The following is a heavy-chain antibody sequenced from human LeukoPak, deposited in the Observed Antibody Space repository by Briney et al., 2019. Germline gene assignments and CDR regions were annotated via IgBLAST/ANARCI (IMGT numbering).Heavy chain of an antibody. J-gene: IGHJ4*02. D-gene: IGHD4-17*01. CDR1: GFTFSNAW. CDR2: IKSKTDGGTT. Sequence: GGSLRLSCAASGFTFSNAWMSWVRQAPGKGLEWXGRIKSKTDGGTTDYAAPVKGRFTISRDDSKNTLYLQMNSLKTEDTAVYYCTTLGTVTTGSEYYFDYWGQGTLVTVSS. V-gene: IGHV3-15*01. CDR3: TTLGTVTTGSEYYFDY.